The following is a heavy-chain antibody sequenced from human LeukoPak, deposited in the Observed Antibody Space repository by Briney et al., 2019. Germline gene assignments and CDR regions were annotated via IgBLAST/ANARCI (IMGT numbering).Heavy chain of an antibody. CDR1: GFTFDDYA. V-gene: IGHV3-9*01. J-gene: IGHJ3*02. Sequence: GGSLRLSCAASGFTFDDYAMHWVRQAPGKGLEWVSGISWNSGSIGYADSVKGRFTISRDNAKNSLYLQMNSLRAEDTALYYCAKGAWFGEKVAFDIWGQGTMVTVSS. CDR3: AKGAWFGEKVAFDI. CDR2: ISWNSGSI. D-gene: IGHD3-10*01.